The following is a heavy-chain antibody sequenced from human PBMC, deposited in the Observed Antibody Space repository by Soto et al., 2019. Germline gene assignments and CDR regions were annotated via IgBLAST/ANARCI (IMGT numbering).Heavy chain of an antibody. Sequence: PGESLKISCHVSGYSFTGYWVAWVRQMPGKGLEWMGIIYPGDSDTRYSPSFQGQVIMTADRSSDTAYLQWRSLKASDTAMYFCARQPAWGASQLGMDVWGQGTAVTVSS. CDR3: ARQPAWGASQLGMDV. V-gene: IGHV5-51*01. J-gene: IGHJ6*02. CDR2: IYPGDSDT. D-gene: IGHD7-27*01. CDR1: GYSFTGYW.